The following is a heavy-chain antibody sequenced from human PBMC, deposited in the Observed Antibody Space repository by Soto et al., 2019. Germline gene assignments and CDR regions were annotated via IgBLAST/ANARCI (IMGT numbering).Heavy chain of an antibody. V-gene: IGHV1-2*02. J-gene: IGHJ6*02. Sequence: ASVKVSCKASGYTFTDYFIHWVRQAPGQGFEWMGWINPKSRGTTYAQKFQGRVTMTRDTSASTAYMELSSLRSEDTAVYYCASERTFSLYYYGMDVWGQGTTVTVSS. CDR1: GYTFTDYF. D-gene: IGHD3-16*01. CDR3: ASERTFSLYYYGMDV. CDR2: INPKSRGT.